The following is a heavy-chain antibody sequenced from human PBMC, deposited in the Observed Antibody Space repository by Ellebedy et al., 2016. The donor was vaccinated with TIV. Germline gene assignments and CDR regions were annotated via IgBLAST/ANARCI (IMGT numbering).Heavy chain of an antibody. V-gene: IGHV3-21*01. Sequence: GGSLRLXCAASGFTFSRHSINWVRHAPGKGLHWVSSISTSGTYAFYADSVKGRFTISRDNAKNSLYLHMNSLRADDTAVYYCASGFDYWGQGTLVSVSS. CDR2: ISTSGTYA. CDR1: GFTFSRHS. J-gene: IGHJ4*02. CDR3: ASGFDY.